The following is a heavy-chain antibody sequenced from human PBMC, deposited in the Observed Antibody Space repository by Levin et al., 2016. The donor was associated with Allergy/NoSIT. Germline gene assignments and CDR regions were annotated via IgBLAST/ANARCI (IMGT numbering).Heavy chain of an antibody. Sequence: SETLSLTCTVSGGSISSYYWSWIRQPPGEGLEWNGHIHSSGSTNYNPSLKSRVTMSVDTSKNQFSLQLSSVTAADTAVYYCARIRCSMDLCFFDYWGQGTLVSVSS. V-gene: IGHV4-59*01. D-gene: IGHD3-16*01. CDR2: IHSSGST. CDR1: GGSISSYY. CDR3: ARIRCSMDLCFFDY. J-gene: IGHJ4*02.